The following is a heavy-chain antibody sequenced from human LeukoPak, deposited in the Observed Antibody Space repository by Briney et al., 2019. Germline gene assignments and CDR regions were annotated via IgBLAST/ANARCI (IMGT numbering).Heavy chain of an antibody. Sequence: PGRSLRLSCAASGFTFDDYAMHWVRQAPGKGLEWVSGISWNSGRIGYADSVKGRFTISRDNAKNSLYLQMNSLRAEDTAVYYCARDPYSSSWYFDYWGQGTLVTVSS. J-gene: IGHJ4*02. V-gene: IGHV3-9*01. D-gene: IGHD6-13*01. CDR3: ARDPYSSSWYFDY. CDR2: ISWNSGRI. CDR1: GFTFDDYA.